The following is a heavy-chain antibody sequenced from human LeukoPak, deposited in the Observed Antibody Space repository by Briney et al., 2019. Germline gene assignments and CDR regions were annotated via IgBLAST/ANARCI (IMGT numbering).Heavy chain of an antibody. Sequence: GGSLRLSCAASGFTFSSYAMHWVRQAPGKGLEWVAVISYDGSNKYYADSVKGRFTISRDNSKNTLYLQMNSLRAEDTAVYYCARDGLLWFGEFQYYFDYWGQGTLVTVSS. V-gene: IGHV3-30*04. CDR2: ISYDGSNK. D-gene: IGHD3-10*01. CDR3: ARDGLLWFGEFQYYFDY. J-gene: IGHJ4*02. CDR1: GFTFSSYA.